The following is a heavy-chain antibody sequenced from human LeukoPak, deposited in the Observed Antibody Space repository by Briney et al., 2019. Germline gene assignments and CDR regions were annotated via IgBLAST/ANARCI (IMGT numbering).Heavy chain of an antibody. Sequence: GGSLRLSCAVSGFTFSRYWMSWVRQAPGKGLEWVANIKQDGSEKHYVDSVKGRFTISRDNAKNSLYLQMNSLRAEDTAVYYCARTLWSGNGYYFEYWGQGTLVTVSS. D-gene: IGHD3-3*01. J-gene: IGHJ4*02. V-gene: IGHV3-7*04. CDR2: IKQDGSEK. CDR3: ARTLWSGNGYYFEY. CDR1: GFTFSRYW.